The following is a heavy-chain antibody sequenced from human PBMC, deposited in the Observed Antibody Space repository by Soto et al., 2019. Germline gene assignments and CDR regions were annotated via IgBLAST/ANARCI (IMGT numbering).Heavy chain of an antibody. CDR2: IYYSGST. CDR3: ARWPPLVVGCGYYYYMDV. Sequence: SETLSLTCTVSGGSISSYYWSWIRQPPGKGLEWIGYIYYSGSTNYNPSLKSRVTISVDTSKNQFSLKLSSVTAADTAVYYCARWPPLVVGCGYYYYMDVWGKGTTVTGS. CDR1: GGSISSYY. D-gene: IGHD2-2*01. V-gene: IGHV4-59*08. J-gene: IGHJ6*03.